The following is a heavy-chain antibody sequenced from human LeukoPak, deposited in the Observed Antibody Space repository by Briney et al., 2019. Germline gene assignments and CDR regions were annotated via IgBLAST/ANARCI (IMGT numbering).Heavy chain of an antibody. V-gene: IGHV3-33*01. CDR1: GFTFSDDG. CDR3: VREGIGGTFYRGNFDH. D-gene: IGHD2-15*01. J-gene: IGHJ4*02. Sequence: GGSLRLSCIASGFTFSDDGMHWVRQAPGKGLEWVALIWKDGSQTFYGDSVKGRFIISRDNSRNTLDLQMNSLSAEDTAVYYCVREGIGGTFYRGNFDHWGQGTLVTVSS. CDR2: IWKDGSQT.